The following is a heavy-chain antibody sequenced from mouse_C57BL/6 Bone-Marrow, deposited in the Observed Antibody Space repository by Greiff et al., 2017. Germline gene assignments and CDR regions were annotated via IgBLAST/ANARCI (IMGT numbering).Heavy chain of an antibody. V-gene: IGHV1-26*01. D-gene: IGHD1-1*01. CDR2: INPNNGGT. Sequence: VQLQQSGPELVKPGASVKISCKASGYTFTDYYMNWVKQSHGKSLEWIGDINPNNGGTSYNQKFKGKATLTVDKSSSTADMEIRSLTSEDSAVYYCAREGLLRYRDYWGQGTTLTVAS. CDR1: GYTFTDYY. CDR3: AREGLLRYRDY. J-gene: IGHJ2*01.